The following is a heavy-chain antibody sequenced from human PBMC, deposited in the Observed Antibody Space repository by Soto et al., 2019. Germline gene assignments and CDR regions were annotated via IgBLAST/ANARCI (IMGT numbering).Heavy chain of an antibody. CDR1: GGTFSNYP. CDR2: VIPVFARI. D-gene: IGHD2-21*01. CDR3: AAELYVGGECCHFDH. Sequence: GASVKVSCKTSGGTFSNYPISWVRQAPGQGLEWMGQVIPVFARIKYAQKFQGRVTITADESTSTAYMELSSLRSEDTAIYYCAAELYVGGECCHFDHWGQGALVTVSS. J-gene: IGHJ4*02. V-gene: IGHV1-69*13.